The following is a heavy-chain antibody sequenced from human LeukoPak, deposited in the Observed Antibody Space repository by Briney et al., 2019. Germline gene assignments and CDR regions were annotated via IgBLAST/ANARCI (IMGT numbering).Heavy chain of an antibody. V-gene: IGHV3-33*01. Sequence: TGGSLRLSCAASGFTFSSYGMHWVRQAPGKGLEWVAVIWYDGSNKYYADSVKGRFTISRDNSKNTLYLQMNSLRAEDTAVYYCARDSSTRGYFDYWGQGTLVTVPS. D-gene: IGHD6-13*01. CDR1: GFTFSSYG. CDR3: ARDSSTRGYFDY. CDR2: IWYDGSNK. J-gene: IGHJ4*02.